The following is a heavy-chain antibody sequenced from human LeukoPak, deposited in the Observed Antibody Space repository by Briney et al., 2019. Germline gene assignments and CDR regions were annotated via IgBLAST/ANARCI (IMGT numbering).Heavy chain of an antibody. D-gene: IGHD3-10*01. V-gene: IGHV4-59*01. CDR1: GASISEYY. Sequence: SETLSLTCTVSGASISEYYWNWIRQPPGKGLEWIGYIYYSGSTNYNPSLKSRVTISVDTSKNQFSLKLSSVTAADTAVYYCARVGTYGSGSYLSWLDYWGQGTLVTVSS. J-gene: IGHJ4*02. CDR3: ARVGTYGSGSYLSWLDY. CDR2: IYYSGST.